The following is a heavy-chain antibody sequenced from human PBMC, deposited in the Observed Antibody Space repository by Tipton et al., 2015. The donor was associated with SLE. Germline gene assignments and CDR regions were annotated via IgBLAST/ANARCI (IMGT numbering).Heavy chain of an antibody. Sequence: TLSLTCAVSGYSISSGYYWGWIRQPPGKGLEWIGSIYHSGSTYYNPSLKSRVTISVDTSKNQFSLKVSSVIAAGTAVYYCARMQFGYDAFDIWGQGTMVTVSS. V-gene: IGHV4-38-2*01. D-gene: IGHD3-10*01. CDR1: GYSISSGYY. CDR3: ARMQFGYDAFDI. J-gene: IGHJ3*02. CDR2: IYHSGST.